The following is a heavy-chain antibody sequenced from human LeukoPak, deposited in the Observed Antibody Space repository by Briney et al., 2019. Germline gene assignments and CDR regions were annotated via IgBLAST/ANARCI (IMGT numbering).Heavy chain of an antibody. CDR2: INPNSGGT. J-gene: IGHJ4*02. CDR1: GYTFTGYY. Sequence: ASVKVSCKASGYTFTGYYMHWVRQAPGQGLEWMGWINPNSGGTNYAQKFQGRVTMTRDTSISTAYMEPSRLRSDDTAVYYCARDRVKDGYNNYFDYWGQGTLVSVPS. D-gene: IGHD5-24*01. CDR3: ARDRVKDGYNNYFDY. V-gene: IGHV1-2*02.